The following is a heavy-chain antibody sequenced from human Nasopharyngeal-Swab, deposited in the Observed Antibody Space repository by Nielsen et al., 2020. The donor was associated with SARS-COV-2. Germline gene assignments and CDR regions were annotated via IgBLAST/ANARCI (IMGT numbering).Heavy chain of an antibody. CDR3: AKLSPYYYGSGSSHDAFDI. CDR2: ISGSGGST. D-gene: IGHD3-10*01. V-gene: IGHV3-23*01. Sequence: WSRKPPGKGLEWVAAISGSGGSTYYADSVKGRFTISRDKSKNTLYLQMNSLRAEDTAGYYCAKLSPYYYGSGSSHDAFDIWGQGTMVTVSS. J-gene: IGHJ3*02.